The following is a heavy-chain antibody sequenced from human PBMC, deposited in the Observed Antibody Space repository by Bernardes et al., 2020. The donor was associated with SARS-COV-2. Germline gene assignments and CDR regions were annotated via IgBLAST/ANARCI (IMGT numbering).Heavy chain of an antibody. CDR1: GFTFSSYA. V-gene: IGHV3-23*01. CDR3: AKDVREVVVAATDYYYYYGMDV. Sequence: GGSLRLSCAASGFTFSSYAMSWVRQAPGKGLEWVSAISGSGGSTYYADSVKGRFTISRDNSKNTLYLQMNSLRAEDTAVYYCAKDVREVVVAATDYYYYYGMDVWGQGTTVTVSS. J-gene: IGHJ6*02. CDR2: ISGSGGST. D-gene: IGHD2-15*01.